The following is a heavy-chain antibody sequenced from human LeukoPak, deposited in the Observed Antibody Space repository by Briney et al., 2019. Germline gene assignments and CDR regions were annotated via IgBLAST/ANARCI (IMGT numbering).Heavy chain of an antibody. CDR1: GGSISSSSYY. Sequence: SETLSLTCTVSGGSISSSSYYWGWIRQPPGKGLEWIGSIYYSGSTYYNPSLKSRVTISVDTSKNQFSLKLSSVTAADTAVYHCARTTAGGSYRYPYWFDPWGQGTLVTVSS. CDR2: IYYSGST. D-gene: IGHD3-16*02. J-gene: IGHJ5*02. V-gene: IGHV4-39*07. CDR3: ARTTAGGSYRYPYWFDP.